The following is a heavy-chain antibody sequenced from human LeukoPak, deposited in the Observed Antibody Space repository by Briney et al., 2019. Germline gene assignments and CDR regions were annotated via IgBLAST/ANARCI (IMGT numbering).Heavy chain of an antibody. V-gene: IGHV3-23*01. J-gene: IGHJ4*02. D-gene: IGHD4-17*01. CDR2: ISGSGGST. Sequence: PGGSLRLSCAASGFTFSSYAMSWVRQAPGKGLEWVSAISGSGGSTYYAEPVKGRFTISRDNYKNTLYLQMNSLRAEDTAVYYCAKDHKSDDYGDYPDYWGQGTLVTVSS. CDR1: GFTFSSYA. CDR3: AKDHKSDDYGDYPDY.